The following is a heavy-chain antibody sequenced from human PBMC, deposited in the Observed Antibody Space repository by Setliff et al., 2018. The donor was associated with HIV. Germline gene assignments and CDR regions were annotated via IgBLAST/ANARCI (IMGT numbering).Heavy chain of an antibody. CDR2: IYHSGST. J-gene: IGHJ4*02. D-gene: IGHD6-19*01. CDR3: ARSPRIGVAGEFEY. V-gene: IGHV4-30-2*01. CDR1: GGSISSGGYS. Sequence: LSLTCAVSGGSISSGGYSWSWIRQPPGKGLEWIGYIYHSGSTYYNPSLKSRVTISVDTSKNQFSLKVNSVTAADTAVYYCARSPRIGVAGEFEYWGQGTLVTVS.